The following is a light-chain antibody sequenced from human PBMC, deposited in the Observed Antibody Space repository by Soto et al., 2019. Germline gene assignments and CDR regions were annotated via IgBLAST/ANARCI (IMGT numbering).Light chain of an antibody. CDR2: EVT. J-gene: IGLJ2*01. V-gene: IGLV2-23*02. Sequence: QSALTQPASVSGSPGQSITISCTGTSSDVGSYNLVSWYQQRPGKAPKLMMYEVTKRPSGVSNRFSGSKSGNTASLTISGLQGEDEADYYCCSYAGYSTYVVFGGGTKLTVL. CDR3: CSYAGYSTYVV. CDR1: SSDVGSYNL.